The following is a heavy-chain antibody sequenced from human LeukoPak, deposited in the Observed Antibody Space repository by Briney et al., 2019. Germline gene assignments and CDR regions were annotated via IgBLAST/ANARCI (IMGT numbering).Heavy chain of an antibody. J-gene: IGHJ4*02. CDR1: GFTFSDYY. CDR3: AIESGYDPGEVYFDY. V-gene: IGHV3-11*01. D-gene: IGHD5-12*01. Sequence: SGGSLRLSCAASGFTFSDYYMSWIRQAPGKGLEWVSYISSSGSTIYYADSVKGRFTISRDNSKKTLYLQMNSLRAEDTAVYYCAIESGYDPGEVYFDYWGQGTLVTVSS. CDR2: ISSSGSTI.